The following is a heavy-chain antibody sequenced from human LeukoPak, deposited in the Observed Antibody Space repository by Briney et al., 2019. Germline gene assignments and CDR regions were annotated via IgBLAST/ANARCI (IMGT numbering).Heavy chain of an antibody. Sequence: KASETLSLTCAVSGGSLISITYYWSWIRQPPGKGREWIGYIYYSGSTNYNPSLKSRVTISVGTSKNQFSLKLSSVTAADTAVYYCARHGSPSYGSGSYPYDYWGQGTLVTVSS. D-gene: IGHD3-10*01. CDR3: ARHGSPSYGSGSYPYDY. CDR2: IYYSGST. CDR1: GGSLISITYY. J-gene: IGHJ4*02. V-gene: IGHV4-61*01.